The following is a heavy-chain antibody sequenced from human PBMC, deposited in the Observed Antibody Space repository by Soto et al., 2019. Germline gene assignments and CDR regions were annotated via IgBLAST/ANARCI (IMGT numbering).Heavy chain of an antibody. Sequence: EVQLVETGGGLIQPGGSLRLSCAASGFTVSSNYMSWVRQAPGKGLEWVSVIYSGGSTYYADSVKGRFTISRDNSKNTLYLHMNSLRAEDTAVYYYARVRDYGGNSDAFDIWGQGTMVTVSS. CDR2: IYSGGST. D-gene: IGHD4-17*01. V-gene: IGHV3-53*02. CDR3: ARVRDYGGNSDAFDI. CDR1: GFTVSSNY. J-gene: IGHJ3*02.